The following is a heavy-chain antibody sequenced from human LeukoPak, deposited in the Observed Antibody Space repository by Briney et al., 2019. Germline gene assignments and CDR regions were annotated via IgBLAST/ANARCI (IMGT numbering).Heavy chain of an antibody. CDR1: GFTVSSNY. D-gene: IGHD2-2*01. CDR2: IYSGGST. J-gene: IGHJ3*02. CDR3: ARDKKRHQLDDAFDI. V-gene: IGHV3-66*01. Sequence: GGSLRLSCAASGFTVSSNYMSWVRQAPGKGLEWVSVIYSGGSTYYADSVKGRFTISRDNAKNSLYLQMNSLRAEDTAVYYCARDKKRHQLDDAFDIWGQGTMVTVSS.